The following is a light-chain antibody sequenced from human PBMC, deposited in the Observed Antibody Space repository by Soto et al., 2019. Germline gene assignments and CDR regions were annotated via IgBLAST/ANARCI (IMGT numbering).Light chain of an antibody. Sequence: EIELTQFPATLSLSPGEKASLSCRASQSVSSYLAWYQQKPGQAPRLLIYDASNRATGIPARFSGSGSGTDFTLTISGLEPEDFVVYYCQQRTSSITFGQGTRLEIK. CDR2: DAS. V-gene: IGKV3-11*01. CDR1: QSVSSY. J-gene: IGKJ5*01. CDR3: QQRTSSIT.